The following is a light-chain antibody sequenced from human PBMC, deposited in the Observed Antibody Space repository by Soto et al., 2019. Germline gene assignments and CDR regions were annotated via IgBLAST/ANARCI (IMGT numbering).Light chain of an antibody. CDR2: PST. Sequence: QSALTQPASVSGSPGQSVTISCTGSSSDVGGYNYVSWYQHHPGKAPKLIIYPSTNRPSGVSHRLSGSKSGNTASLTISGLRAEDEADYYCSSYASGTTRDVFGTGTKVTVL. CDR1: SSDVGGYNY. CDR3: SSYASGTTRDV. J-gene: IGLJ1*01. V-gene: IGLV2-14*03.